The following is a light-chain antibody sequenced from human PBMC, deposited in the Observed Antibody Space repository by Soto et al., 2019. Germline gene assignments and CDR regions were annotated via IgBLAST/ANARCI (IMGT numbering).Light chain of an antibody. V-gene: IGLV2-14*01. CDR3: SSYTTTSTLYV. Sequence: QSALTQPASVSGSPGQSITISCTGTSRDIGNYNYVSWYQQDPGKAPKLIIYEVSNRPSGVSSRFSGSKSDNTASLTISGLQAEYEADYYCSSYTTTSTLYVFGTGTKLTVL. J-gene: IGLJ1*01. CDR2: EVS. CDR1: SRDIGNYNY.